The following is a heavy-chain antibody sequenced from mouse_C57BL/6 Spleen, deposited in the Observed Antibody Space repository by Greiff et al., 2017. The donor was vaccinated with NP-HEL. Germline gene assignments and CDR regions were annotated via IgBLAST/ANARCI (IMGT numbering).Heavy chain of an antibody. V-gene: IGHV3-6*01. Sequence: VQLKESGPGLVKPSQSLSLTCSVTGYSITSGYYWNWIRQFPGNKLEWMGYISYDGSNNYNPSLKNRISITRDTSKNQFFLKLNSVTTEDTATYYCARGYYGNYPFAYWGQGTLVTVSA. CDR2: ISYDGSN. D-gene: IGHD2-1*01. CDR1: GYSITSGYY. J-gene: IGHJ3*01. CDR3: ARGYYGNYPFAY.